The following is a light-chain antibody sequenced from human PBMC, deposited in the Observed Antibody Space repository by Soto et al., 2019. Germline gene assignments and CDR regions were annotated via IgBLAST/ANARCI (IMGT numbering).Light chain of an antibody. Sequence: EIVLTQSPATMSLSPGDRATLSCRASQNIGNSLAWYQQKPGQTPRLLIYDASTRASGIPARFSGSGSGKDFTLTITSLEPEDFAMYFCQQGTFGQGSKVEI. V-gene: IGKV3-11*01. J-gene: IGKJ1*01. CDR3: QQGT. CDR1: QNIGNS. CDR2: DAS.